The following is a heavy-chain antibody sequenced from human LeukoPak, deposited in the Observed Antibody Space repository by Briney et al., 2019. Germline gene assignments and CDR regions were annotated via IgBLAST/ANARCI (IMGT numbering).Heavy chain of an antibody. J-gene: IGHJ4*02. CDR1: GFSFSTYS. D-gene: IGHD1-1*01. CDR3: ARDRGAATGTVSLDY. Sequence: SGGSLRLSCAASGFSFSTYSMNWVRQAPGKGLEWVSDITSNSDYIWYADSVKGRCTIFRDDAKNLLYLQMNSLRAEDTAVYYCARDRGAATGTVSLDYWGQGTLVIVSS. CDR2: ITSNSDYI. V-gene: IGHV3-21*06.